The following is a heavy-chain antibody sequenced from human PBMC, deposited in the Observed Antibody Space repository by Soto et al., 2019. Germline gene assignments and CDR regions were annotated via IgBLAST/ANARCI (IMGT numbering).Heavy chain of an antibody. CDR2: ISGSGGST. Sequence: GGSLRLSCAASGFTFSSYAMSWVRQAPGKGLEWVSAISGSGGSTYYADSVKGRFTISRDNSKNTLYLQMNSLRAEDTAVYYCAKDGYYYDSSGSYYGMDVWGQGTTVTVSS. CDR1: GFTFSSYA. J-gene: IGHJ6*02. D-gene: IGHD3-22*01. V-gene: IGHV3-23*01. CDR3: AKDGYYYDSSGSYYGMDV.